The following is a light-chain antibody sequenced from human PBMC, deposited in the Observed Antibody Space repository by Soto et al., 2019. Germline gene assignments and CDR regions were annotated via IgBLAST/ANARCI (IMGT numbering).Light chain of an antibody. CDR1: RSNIGSNT. Sequence: QSVLTQPPSTSGTPGQRVTISCSGSRSNIGSNTVTWYQQLPGTAPKLLIYSNNQRPSGVPDRFSGSKSGTSASLAISGLQSEDEADYYCAAWDDSLNGSYVFGTGTRSTVL. J-gene: IGLJ1*01. CDR3: AAWDDSLNGSYV. CDR2: SNN. V-gene: IGLV1-44*01.